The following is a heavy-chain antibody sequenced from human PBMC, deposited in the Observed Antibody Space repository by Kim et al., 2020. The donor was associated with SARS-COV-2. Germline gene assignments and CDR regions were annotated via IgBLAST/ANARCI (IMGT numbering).Heavy chain of an antibody. V-gene: IGHV1-18*01. J-gene: IGHJ4*02. D-gene: IGHD3-22*01. Sequence: AQKLQGRVTMTTDTATSTAYMELRSLRSDDTAVYYCARKYYYDSSGPFDYWGQGTLVTVSS. CDR3: ARKYYYDSSGPFDY.